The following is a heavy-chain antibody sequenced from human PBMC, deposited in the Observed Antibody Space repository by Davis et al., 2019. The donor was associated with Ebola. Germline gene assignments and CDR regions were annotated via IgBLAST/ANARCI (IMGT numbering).Heavy chain of an antibody. CDR1: GFTVSSNY. CDR2: IRKDGVQK. D-gene: IGHD6-25*01. V-gene: IGHV3-7*03. Sequence: GESLKISCAVSGFTVSSNYMSWVRQAPGKGLEWVATIRKDGVQKFYVDSVKGRFIISRDNARNSLYLQMNSLKTEDTAVYYCARVVSGYWGQGTLVSVSS. CDR3: ARVVSGY. J-gene: IGHJ4*02.